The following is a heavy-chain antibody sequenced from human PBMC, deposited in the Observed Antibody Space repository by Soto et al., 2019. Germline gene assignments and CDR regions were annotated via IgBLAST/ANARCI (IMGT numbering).Heavy chain of an antibody. CDR2: ISYDGSNK. J-gene: IGHJ4*02. Sequence: GSLRLSCAASGFTFSSYAMHWVRQAPGKGLEWVAVISYDGSNKYYADSVKGRFTISRDNSKNTLYLQMNSLRAEDTAVYYCARDLRDIVVVPAAPWDYWGQGTLVTVSS. V-gene: IGHV3-30*04. CDR3: ARDLRDIVVVPAAPWDY. D-gene: IGHD2-2*01. CDR1: GFTFSSYA.